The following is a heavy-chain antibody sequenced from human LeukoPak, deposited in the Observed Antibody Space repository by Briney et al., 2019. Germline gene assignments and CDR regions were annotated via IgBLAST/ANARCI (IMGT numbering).Heavy chain of an antibody. CDR3: ARDSRGPTGFDY. V-gene: IGHV1-69*04. CDR1: GGTFSRYT. D-gene: IGHD1-14*01. CDR2: NIPLLGIA. Sequence: GAAVKVSCKASGGTFSRYTISWVRQAPGQALEWMGRNIPLLGIANYAQKFLGRVTITADNSTSTAYMELSSLRSEDTAVYYCARDSRGPTGFDYWGQETLVSVFS. J-gene: IGHJ4*02.